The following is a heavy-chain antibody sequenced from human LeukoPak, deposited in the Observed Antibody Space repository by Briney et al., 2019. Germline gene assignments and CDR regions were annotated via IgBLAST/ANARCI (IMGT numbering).Heavy chain of an antibody. CDR1: GYTFTGYY. J-gene: IGHJ4*02. V-gene: IGHV1-2*02. Sequence: ASVKVSCKASGYTFTGYYIHWVRQAPGQGLEWMGWINPNSGGTNYEQKFQGRVIMTRDTSISTAYMELNRLISDDTAMYFCARDRSRDGYNLFDNWGQGTLVTVSS. CDR2: INPNSGGT. D-gene: IGHD5-24*01. CDR3: ARDRSRDGYNLFDN.